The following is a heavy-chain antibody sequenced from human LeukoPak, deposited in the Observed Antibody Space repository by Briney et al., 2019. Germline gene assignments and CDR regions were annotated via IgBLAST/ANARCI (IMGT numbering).Heavy chain of an antibody. CDR2: ISSSGSTI. Sequence: GGSLRLSCAASGFTFSSYEMNWVRQAPGKGLEWVSYISSSGSTIYYADSVKGRFTISRDNAKNSLYLQMNSLRAEDTAVYYCAKRYCSGGSCYSDMYYFDYWGQGTLVTVSS. D-gene: IGHD2-15*01. J-gene: IGHJ4*02. CDR3: AKRYCSGGSCYSDMYYFDY. V-gene: IGHV3-48*03. CDR1: GFTFSSYE.